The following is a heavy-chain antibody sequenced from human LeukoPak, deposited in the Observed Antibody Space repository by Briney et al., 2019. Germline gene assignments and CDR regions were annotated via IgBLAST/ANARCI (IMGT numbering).Heavy chain of an antibody. D-gene: IGHD3-3*01. CDR1: GFTFSSNG. Sequence: GGSLRLSCAASGFTFSSNGMYWVRQAPGKGLEWVSIIYNGGGTSYADSVKGRFTISRDNSKNTLYLQMNSLRAEDTAVYYCARGYDFWSGYSTRYFDYWGQGTLVTVSS. CDR3: ARGYDFWSGYSTRYFDY. J-gene: IGHJ4*02. V-gene: IGHV3-53*01. CDR2: IYNGGGT.